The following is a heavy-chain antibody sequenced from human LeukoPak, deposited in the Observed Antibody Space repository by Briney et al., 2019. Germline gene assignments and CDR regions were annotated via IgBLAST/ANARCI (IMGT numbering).Heavy chain of an antibody. V-gene: IGHV1-69*04. CDR1: GGTFSSYA. D-gene: IGHD2-2*01. Sequence: ASVKVSCKASGGTFSSYAISWVRQAPGQGLEWMGRIIPILGIANYAQKFQGRVTITADKSTGTAYMELSSLRSEDTAVYYCARGQLLPGYYGMDVWGQGTTVTVSS. CDR2: IIPILGIA. CDR3: ARGQLLPGYYGMDV. J-gene: IGHJ6*02.